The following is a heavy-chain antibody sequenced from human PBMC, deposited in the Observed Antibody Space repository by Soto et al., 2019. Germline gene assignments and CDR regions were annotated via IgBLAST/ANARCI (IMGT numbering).Heavy chain of an antibody. Sequence: EVQLVESGGGLVKPGGSLRLSCAASGFTFSNSWMSWVRQAPGRGLEWVGRVRSKADGGTTDYAAPVKGRFTISRDDSKNTLYLQMTSLKTEDTAVYYCTTEDIMSFEAFEFWGQGTMVTVSS. V-gene: IGHV3-15*01. J-gene: IGHJ3*01. CDR3: TTEDIMSFEAFEF. CDR2: VRSKADGGTT. CDR1: GFTFSNSW. D-gene: IGHD3-16*01.